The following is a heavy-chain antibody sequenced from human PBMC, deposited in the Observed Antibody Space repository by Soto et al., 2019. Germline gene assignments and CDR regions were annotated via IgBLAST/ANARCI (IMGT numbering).Heavy chain of an antibody. CDR1: GYTFTSYY. V-gene: IGHV1-46*03. Sequence: GASVKVSCKASGYTFTSYYMHWVRQAPGQGLEWMGKINPSGGSTSYAQKFQGRVTMTRDTSTSTVYMELSSLRSEDTAVYYCARGGGYCSSTSCHYYYYGMDVWGQGTTVTVSS. J-gene: IGHJ6*02. D-gene: IGHD2-2*01. CDR2: INPSGGST. CDR3: ARGGGYCSSTSCHYYYYGMDV.